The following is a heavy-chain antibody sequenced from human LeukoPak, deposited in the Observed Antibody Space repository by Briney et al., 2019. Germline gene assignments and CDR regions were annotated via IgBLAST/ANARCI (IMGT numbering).Heavy chain of an antibody. CDR3: ARDWAIVVVTSY. D-gene: IGHD3-22*01. CDR1: GYTFTSYG. J-gene: IGHJ4*02. CDR2: ISAYNGNT. V-gene: IGHV1-18*01. Sequence: ASVKVSCKASGYTFTSYGISWVRQAPGQGLEGMGWISAYNGNTNYAQKLQGRVTMTTDTSTNTAYMELRSLRSDDTAVYYCARDWAIVVVTSYWGQGTLVTVSS.